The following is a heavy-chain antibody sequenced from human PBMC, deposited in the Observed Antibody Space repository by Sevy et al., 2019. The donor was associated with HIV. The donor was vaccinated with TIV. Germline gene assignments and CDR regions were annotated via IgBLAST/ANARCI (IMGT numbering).Heavy chain of an antibody. CDR3: ARDLGLRWLQSSYGMDV. V-gene: IGHV3-48*02. J-gene: IGHJ6*02. CDR2: ISSSSSTI. D-gene: IGHD5-12*01. Sequence: GGSLRLSCAASGFTFSSYSMNWVRQAPGKGLEWVSCISSSSSTIYYADSVKGRFTISRDNAKNSLYLQMNSLRDEDTAVYYCARDLGLRWLQSSYGMDVWGQGTTVTVSS. CDR1: GFTFSSYS.